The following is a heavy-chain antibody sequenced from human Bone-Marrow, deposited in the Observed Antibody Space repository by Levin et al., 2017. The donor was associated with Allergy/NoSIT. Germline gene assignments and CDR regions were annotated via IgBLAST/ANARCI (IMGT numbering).Heavy chain of an antibody. Sequence: SETLSLTCTVSGGSISSYYWSWIRQPPGKGLEWIGYIYYSGSTNYNPSLKSRVTISVDTSKNQFSLKLSSVTAADTAVYYCARVAVTNYYYYYMDVWGKGTTVTVSS. CDR1: GGSISSYY. CDR2: IYYSGST. J-gene: IGHJ6*03. D-gene: IGHD4-17*01. CDR3: ARVAVTNYYYYYMDV. V-gene: IGHV4-59*01.